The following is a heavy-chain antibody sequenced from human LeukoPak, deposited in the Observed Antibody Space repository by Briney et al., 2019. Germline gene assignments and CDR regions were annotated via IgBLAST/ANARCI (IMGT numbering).Heavy chain of an antibody. V-gene: IGHV3-7*01. CDR1: GFTFSSYW. Sequence: GGSLRLSCAASGFTFSSYWMSWVRQAPGKGLEWVANIKQDGSEKYYVDSVKGRFTISRDNAKNSLYLQMNSLRAEDTAVYYCARGPRSSGYYYFDYWGQGTLVTVSS. CDR2: IKQDGSEK. CDR3: ARGPRSSGYYYFDY. D-gene: IGHD3-22*01. J-gene: IGHJ4*02.